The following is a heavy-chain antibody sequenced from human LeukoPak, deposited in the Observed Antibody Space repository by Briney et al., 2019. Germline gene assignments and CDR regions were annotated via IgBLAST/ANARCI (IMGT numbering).Heavy chain of an antibody. V-gene: IGHV1-18*01. J-gene: IGHJ4*02. Sequence: ASVKVSCKASGYTFTSYGISWVRQAPGQGLEWMGWISDYNGNTKYAQKLQGRVTMTTDTSTSTAYMELRSLRSDDTAVYYCARARRGVEMATIFDFWGQGTLVTVSS. CDR2: ISDYNGNT. CDR3: ARARRGVEMATIFDF. D-gene: IGHD5-24*01. CDR1: GYTFTSYG.